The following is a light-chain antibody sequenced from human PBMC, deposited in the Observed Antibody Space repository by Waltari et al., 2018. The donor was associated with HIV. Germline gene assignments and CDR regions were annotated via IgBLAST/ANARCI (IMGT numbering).Light chain of an antibody. CDR2: GVS. J-gene: IGKJ2*01. V-gene: IGKV1-27*01. Sequence: DVPMTQSPSSLPASVGDRVAITCRASQGIGSDLAWYQQKPGKVPRLLIYGVSTLQSGVPARFSGSGSGTDFTLTITNLQTEDFSFYYCQRYDRAPYTFGPGTRLELK. CDR3: QRYDRAPYT. CDR1: QGIGSD.